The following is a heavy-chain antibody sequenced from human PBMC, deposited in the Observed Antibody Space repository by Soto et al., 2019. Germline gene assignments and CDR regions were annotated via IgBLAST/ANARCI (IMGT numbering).Heavy chain of an antibody. Sequence: SETLSLTCTVSGGSISSYYWSWIRQPPGKGLEWIGYIYYSGSTNYNPSLKSRVTISVDTSKNQFSLKLSSVTAADTAVYYCARVRGSRRRYYFDYWGQGTLVTVSS. CDR2: IYYSGST. D-gene: IGHD3-10*01. CDR3: ARVRGSRRRYYFDY. CDR1: GGSISSYY. V-gene: IGHV4-59*01. J-gene: IGHJ4*02.